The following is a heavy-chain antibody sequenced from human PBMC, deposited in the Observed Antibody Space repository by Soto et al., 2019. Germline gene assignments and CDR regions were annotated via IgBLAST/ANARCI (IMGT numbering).Heavy chain of an antibody. CDR1: GYTFTSYG. V-gene: IGHV1-18*01. D-gene: IGHD2-2*01. CDR2: ISAYNGNT. J-gene: IGHJ6*02. CDR3: AREGYCISTSCRHYYYYGMDV. Sequence: QVKLVQYGAEVKKPGASVKVSCKASGYTFTSYGISWVRQAPGQGLEWMGWISAYNGNTNYAQKLQGRVTMTTDTPASTAYMELRSLRSDDTAVYYCAREGYCISTSCRHYYYYGMDVWGQGTTVTVSS.